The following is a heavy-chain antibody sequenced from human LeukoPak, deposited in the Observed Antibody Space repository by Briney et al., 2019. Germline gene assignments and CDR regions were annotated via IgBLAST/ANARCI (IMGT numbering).Heavy chain of an antibody. CDR3: ARDPPPQIAFDY. CDR1: GFTFSSYS. D-gene: IGHD2/OR15-2a*01. V-gene: IGHV3-21*01. CDR2: ISSSSSYI. Sequence: PGGSLRLSCAASGFTFSSYSMNWVRQAPGKGLEWVSSISSSSSYIYYADSVKGRFTISRDNAKNSLYLQMNSLRAEDTAVYYCARDPPPQIAFDYWGQGPLVSVSS. J-gene: IGHJ4*02.